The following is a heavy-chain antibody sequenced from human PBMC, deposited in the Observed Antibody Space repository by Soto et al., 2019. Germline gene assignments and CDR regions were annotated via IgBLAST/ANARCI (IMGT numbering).Heavy chain of an antibody. Sequence: ASVQVSCQASGYTFNGYYMRWVRQALGQGLEWMGWINPNSGGTNYAQKFQGWVTMTRDTSISTAYMELSRLRSDDTAVYYCARDRYDFWSGTLDYWGQGTLVTVSS. V-gene: IGHV1-2*04. D-gene: IGHD3-3*01. J-gene: IGHJ4*02. CDR2: INPNSGGT. CDR1: GYTFNGYY. CDR3: ARDRYDFWSGTLDY.